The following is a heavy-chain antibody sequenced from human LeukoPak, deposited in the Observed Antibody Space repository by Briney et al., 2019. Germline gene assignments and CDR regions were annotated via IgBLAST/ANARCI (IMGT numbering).Heavy chain of an antibody. Sequence: GESLKISCKGSGYSFTSYWIGWVRQAPGKGLEWVANIKQDGSEKYYVDSVKGRFTISRDNAKNSLYLQMNSLRAEDTAVYYCARVRSGSYDYWGQGTLVTVSS. D-gene: IGHD1-26*01. J-gene: IGHJ4*02. CDR2: IKQDGSEK. CDR3: ARVRSGSYDY. CDR1: GYSFTSYW. V-gene: IGHV3-7*01.